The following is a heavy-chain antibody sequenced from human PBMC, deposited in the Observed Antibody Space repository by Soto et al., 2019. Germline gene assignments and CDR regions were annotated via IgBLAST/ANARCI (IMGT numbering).Heavy chain of an antibody. J-gene: IGHJ4*02. Sequence: WGSLRLSCSASGFTFSSYAMHWFRQAPGKGLEWVAVISYDGSNKYYADSVKGRFTISRDNSKNTLYLQMNSLRAEDTAVYYCARDFRTDFWGQGTLVTVSS. CDR3: ARDFRTDF. V-gene: IGHV3-30-3*01. CDR1: GFTFSSYA. CDR2: ISYDGSNK. D-gene: IGHD3-10*01.